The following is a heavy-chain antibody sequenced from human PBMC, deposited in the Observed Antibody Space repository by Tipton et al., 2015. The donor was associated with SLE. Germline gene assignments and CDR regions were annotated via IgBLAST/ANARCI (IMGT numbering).Heavy chain of an antibody. CDR3: ARATPLFNWFDP. V-gene: IGHV4-59*11. CDR2: IYYSGST. CDR1: GGSISGHY. Sequence: TLSLTCTVSGGSISGHYWSWIRQPPGKGLEWIGNIYYSGSTNYHPSLKSRVTISVDTSKNQFSLKLRSVTAADTAVYYCARATPLFNWFDPWGQGTLVTVSS. J-gene: IGHJ5*02. D-gene: IGHD2-15*01.